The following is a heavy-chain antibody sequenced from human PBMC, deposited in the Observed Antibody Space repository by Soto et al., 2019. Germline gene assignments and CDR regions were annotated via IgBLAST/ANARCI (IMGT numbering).Heavy chain of an antibody. V-gene: IGHV5-51*01. Sequence: GESLKISCNGSGYSFTSYWIGWVRQMPGKGLEWMGIIYPGDSDTRYSPSFQGQVTISADKSISTAYLQWSSLKASDTAMYYCATPGIAVAGVYSADYWGQGTLVTVSS. CDR1: GYSFTSYW. CDR3: ATPGIAVAGVYSADY. J-gene: IGHJ4*02. CDR2: IYPGDSDT. D-gene: IGHD6-19*01.